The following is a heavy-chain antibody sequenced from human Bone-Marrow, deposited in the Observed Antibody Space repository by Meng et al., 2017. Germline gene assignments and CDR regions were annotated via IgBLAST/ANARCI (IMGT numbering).Heavy chain of an antibody. CDR2: IWYDGSNK. V-gene: IGHV3-33*01. J-gene: IGHJ6*02. D-gene: IGHD3-3*01. Sequence: GESLKISCIASGLIFRNHGMHWVRPAPGKGLEWVTVIWYDGSNKYHSDSVKGRFTISRDNSKNTLYLQMNSLRAEDTALYYCATEDHWSGSLNSDFGMNVWGQGTTVTVSS. CDR3: ATEDHWSGSLNSDFGMNV. CDR1: GLIFRNHG.